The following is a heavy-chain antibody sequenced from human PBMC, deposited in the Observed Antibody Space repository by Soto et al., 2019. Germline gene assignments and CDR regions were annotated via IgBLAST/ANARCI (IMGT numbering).Heavy chain of an antibody. CDR3: ARVPRMGQWLTSGRNWFDP. V-gene: IGHV4-34*01. CDR2: VNHSGST. J-gene: IGHJ5*02. Sequence: QVQLQQWGAGLLKPSETLSLTCAVSGGSFSGYYWSWIRQPPGKGLEWIGEVNHSGSTNYNPSLKSRVTISVDTSKNQFSLKLTSVTAADTCVYYCARVPRMGQWLTSGRNWFDPWGQGTLVTVSS. D-gene: IGHD6-19*01. CDR1: GGSFSGYY.